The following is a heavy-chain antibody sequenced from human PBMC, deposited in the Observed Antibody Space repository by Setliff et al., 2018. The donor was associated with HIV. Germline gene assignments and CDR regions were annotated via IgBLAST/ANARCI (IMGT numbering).Heavy chain of an antibody. V-gene: IGHV5-10-1*01. CDR2: IDPADSYT. CDR3: ARHFGYNPGWFDS. J-gene: IGHJ5*01. D-gene: IGHD3-10*01. Sequence: GESLKISCQASGYSFTSYWISWVRQMPGKGLEWMGRIDPADSYTHYSPSFQGHITISIDKSISSASLHWSSLRTSDTAIYYCARHFGYNPGWFDSWGQGTLVTVSS. CDR1: GYSFTSYW.